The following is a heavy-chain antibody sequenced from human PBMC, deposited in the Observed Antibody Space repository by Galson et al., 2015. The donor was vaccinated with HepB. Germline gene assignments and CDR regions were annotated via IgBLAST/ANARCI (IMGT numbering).Heavy chain of an antibody. D-gene: IGHD3-22*01. CDR2: ISWNSGSI. J-gene: IGHJ4*02. Sequence: LRLSCATSGFTFRNYALDWVRQAPGKGLEWVSSISWNSGSIGYADSVRGRFTISRDNAKNSLYLQMNSLRAEDTALYYCAKSGHYYDSSGYRIIYYFDYWGQGTLVTVSS. V-gene: IGHV3-9*01. CDR3: AKSGHYYDSSGYRIIYYFDY. CDR1: GFTFRNYA.